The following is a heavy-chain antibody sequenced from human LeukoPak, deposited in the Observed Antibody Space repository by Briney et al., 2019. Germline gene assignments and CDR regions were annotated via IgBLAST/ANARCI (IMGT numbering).Heavy chain of an antibody. Sequence: GGSLRLSCAASGFTFSSYSMNWVRQAPGKGLEWVSSITSSSSYIFYADSVKGRFTISRDNAKSSLYLQMNSLRAEDTAVYYCARDRGSGDWGQGTLVTVSS. D-gene: IGHD3-10*01. J-gene: IGHJ4*02. CDR3: ARDRGSGD. V-gene: IGHV3-21*01. CDR1: GFTFSSYS. CDR2: ITSSSSYI.